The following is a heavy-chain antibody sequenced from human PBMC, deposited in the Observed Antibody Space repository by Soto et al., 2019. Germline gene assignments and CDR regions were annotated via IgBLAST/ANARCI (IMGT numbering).Heavy chain of an antibody. J-gene: IGHJ4*02. D-gene: IGHD5-12*01. V-gene: IGHV4-59*01. CDR1: GGSISSYY. CDR3: ARDGDGYKYYFDY. Sequence: SETLSLTCTVSGGSISSYYWSWIRQPPGKGLEWIGYIYYSGSTNYNPSLKSRVTISVDTSKNQFSLKLSSVTAADTAVYYCARDGDGYKYYFDYWGQGTLVTVSS. CDR2: IYYSGST.